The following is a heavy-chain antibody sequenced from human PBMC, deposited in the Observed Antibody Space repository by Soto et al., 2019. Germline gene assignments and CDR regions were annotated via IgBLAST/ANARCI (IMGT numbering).Heavy chain of an antibody. V-gene: IGHV3-48*03. CDR1: GFTFSSYE. CDR2: ISSSGSTI. Sequence: GSLRLSCAASGFTFSSYEMNWVRQAPGKGLEWVSYISSSGSTIYYADSVKGRFTISRDNAKNSLYLQMNSLRAEDTAVYYCARLLYGDYAYYYGMDVWGQGTTVTVSS. D-gene: IGHD4-17*01. CDR3: ARLLYGDYAYYYGMDV. J-gene: IGHJ6*02.